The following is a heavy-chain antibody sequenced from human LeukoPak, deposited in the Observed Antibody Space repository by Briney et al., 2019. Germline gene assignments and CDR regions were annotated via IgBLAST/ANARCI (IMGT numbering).Heavy chain of an antibody. D-gene: IGHD2-21*01. J-gene: IGHJ4*02. CDR2: IGGSGGSA. Sequence: PGGSLRLSCAASGFTFSDYAMSWVRQAPGKGLEWVSSIGGSGGSAHYTDSVKGRFTISRDNSKDTLFLQMNSLRAEDTAVYYCAKFLPTHIVVANYYFDYWGQGTLVTVSS. CDR1: GFTFSDYA. V-gene: IGHV3-23*01. CDR3: AKFLPTHIVVANYYFDY.